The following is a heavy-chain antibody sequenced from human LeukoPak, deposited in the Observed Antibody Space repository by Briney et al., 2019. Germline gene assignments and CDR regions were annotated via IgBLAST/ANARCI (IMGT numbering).Heavy chain of an antibody. Sequence: ASVKVSCKASGGTFSSYDISWVRQAPGQGLEWMGWISAYNGNTNYAQKLQGRVTMTTDTSTSTAYMELRSLRSDDTAVYYCARFRYCSSTSCYWGSWYASFDYWGQGTLVTVSS. CDR3: ARFRYCSSTSCYWGSWYASFDY. CDR2: ISAYNGNT. CDR1: GGTFSSYD. D-gene: IGHD2-2*01. V-gene: IGHV1-18*01. J-gene: IGHJ4*02.